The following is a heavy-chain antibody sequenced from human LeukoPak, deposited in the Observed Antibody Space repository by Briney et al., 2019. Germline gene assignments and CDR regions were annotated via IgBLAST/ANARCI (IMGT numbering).Heavy chain of an antibody. CDR1: GYTFTSYG. D-gene: IGHD2-15*01. CDR2: ISAYNGNT. CDR3: ARVLVVGAAPTTGWFDP. Sequence: GASVKVSCKASGYTFTSYGISWVRQAPGQGLEWMGRISAYNGNTNYAQKLQGRVTMTTDTSTSTAYMELRSLRSDDTAVYYCARVLVVGAAPTTGWFDPWGQGTLVTVSS. V-gene: IGHV1-18*04. J-gene: IGHJ5*02.